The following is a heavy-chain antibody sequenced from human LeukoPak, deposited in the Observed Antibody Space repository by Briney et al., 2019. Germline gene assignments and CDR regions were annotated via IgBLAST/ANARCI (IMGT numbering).Heavy chain of an antibody. D-gene: IGHD1-26*01. CDR2: INSDGSST. CDR3: ARMISGSYYIVDAFDI. J-gene: IGHJ3*02. Sequence: QSGGSLRLSCAAYAFTFSSYWMHWVRQAPGKGLVWVSRINSDGSSTSYADSVKGRFAISRDNAKNTLYLQMNSLRAEDTAVYYCARMISGSYYIVDAFDIWGQGTMVTVSS. CDR1: AFTFSSYW. V-gene: IGHV3-74*01.